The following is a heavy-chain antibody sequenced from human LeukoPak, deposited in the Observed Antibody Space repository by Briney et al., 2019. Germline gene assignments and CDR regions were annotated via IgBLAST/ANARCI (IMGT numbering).Heavy chain of an antibody. CDR3: ARAMTTVTTYPFDAFDI. Sequence: SETLSLTCTVCGYSISSGYYWGWIRQPPGKGLEWIGSSYHSGSTYYNPSLKSRVTISVDTSKNQFSLKLSSVTAADTAVYYSARAMTTVTTYPFDAFDIWGQGTMVTVSS. V-gene: IGHV4-38-2*02. J-gene: IGHJ3*02. D-gene: IGHD4-11*01. CDR1: GYSISSGYY. CDR2: SYHSGST.